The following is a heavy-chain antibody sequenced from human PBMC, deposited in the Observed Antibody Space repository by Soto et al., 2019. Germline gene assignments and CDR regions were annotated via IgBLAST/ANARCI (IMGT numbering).Heavy chain of an antibody. D-gene: IGHD3-10*01. Sequence: QVQLVQSGPEVQEPGSSVKLTCKVSGGIFNTYAISWLRQAPGQGLEWMGGIIPIFGTPNYAQRFQGRVTNTADESTSTASMGLSILRSDDAAVYYCARDRDYYGSGNYYNRVDFWGQGTLVSVSS. CDR3: ARDRDYYGSGNYYNRVDF. J-gene: IGHJ4*02. V-gene: IGHV1-69*01. CDR2: IIPIFGTP. CDR1: GGIFNTYA.